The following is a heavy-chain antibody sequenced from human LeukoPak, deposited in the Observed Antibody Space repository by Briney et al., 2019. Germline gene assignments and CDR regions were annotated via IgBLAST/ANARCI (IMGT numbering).Heavy chain of an antibody. CDR1: GLTFSDYY. Sequence: PGGSLRLSCAASGLTFSDYYMSWIRQAPGKGLEWVSYISSSGSTIYYADSVKGRFTISRDNSKNTLYLQMNSLRAEDTAVYYCARQTVKVVYYYGMDVWGQGTTVTVSS. V-gene: IGHV3-11*04. CDR3: ARQTVKVVYYYGMDV. J-gene: IGHJ6*02. CDR2: ISSSGSTI. D-gene: IGHD2-2*01.